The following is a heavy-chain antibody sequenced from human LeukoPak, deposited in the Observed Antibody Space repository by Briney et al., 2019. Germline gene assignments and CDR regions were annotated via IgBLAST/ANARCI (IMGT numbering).Heavy chain of an antibody. CDR3: ARVPPYCRTTTCYAPFDH. CDR1: GYTFTSYG. D-gene: IGHD2-2*01. CDR2: ISAYNGNT. Sequence: ASVKVSCKASGYTFTSYGFSWVRQAPGQWLEWMGWISAYNGNTNYAQKLQGRVTMTTDTSTSTAYMELRSLRSDDTAVYYCARVPPYCRTTTCYAPFDHWGQGTLVPVSS. J-gene: IGHJ5*02. V-gene: IGHV1-18*01.